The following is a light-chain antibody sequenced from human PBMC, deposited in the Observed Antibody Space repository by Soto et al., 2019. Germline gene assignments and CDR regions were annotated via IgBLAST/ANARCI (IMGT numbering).Light chain of an antibody. CDR2: EDN. CDR1: RSNFGKNF. J-gene: IGLJ2*01. CDR3: GSWDSSLSTVV. Sequence: QSVLTQPSSVSAAPGQTVTISCSGSRSNFGKNFVSWYQQLPGTAPKLLIYEDNERLSGIPDRFSGSKSGTSATLGVTGLQTGDEADYYCGSWDSSLSTVVFGGGTKLTVL. V-gene: IGLV1-51*01.